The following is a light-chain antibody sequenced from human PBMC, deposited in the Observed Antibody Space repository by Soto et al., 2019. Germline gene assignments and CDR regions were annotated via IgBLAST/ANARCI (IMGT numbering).Light chain of an antibody. V-gene: IGKV3-20*01. CDR1: QSVSSSY. J-gene: IGKJ5*01. CDR2: GAS. Sequence: EIVLTQSPGTLSLSPGERATLSCRASQSVSSSYLAWYQQTPGQAPRLLIYGASSRATGIPARFSGSGSGTDFTLTISRLEPEDFAVYSCQQYGSSPRGITFGQGTRLEIK. CDR3: QQYGSSPRGIT.